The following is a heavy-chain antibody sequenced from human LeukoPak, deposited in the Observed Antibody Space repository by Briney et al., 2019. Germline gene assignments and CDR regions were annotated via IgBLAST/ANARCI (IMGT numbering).Heavy chain of an antibody. J-gene: IGHJ4*02. Sequence: TSETLSLTCTVSGGSISSYYWSWIRQPPGKGLEWIGYIYYSGSTNYSPSLKSRVTISVDTSKNQFSLKLSSVTAADTAVYYCAACDIVVVPAGYNYWGQGTLVTVSS. CDR2: IYYSGST. V-gene: IGHV4-59*01. CDR3: AACDIVVVPAGYNY. D-gene: IGHD2-2*01. CDR1: GGSISSYY.